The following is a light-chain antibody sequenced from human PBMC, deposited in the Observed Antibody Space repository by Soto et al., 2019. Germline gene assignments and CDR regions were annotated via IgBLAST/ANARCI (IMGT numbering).Light chain of an antibody. CDR1: QSIGYN. CDR2: AAS. J-gene: IGKJ4*01. CDR3: QQSFNTPPT. Sequence: DIEMTQSPSSLSASVGDRVTITCRASQSIGYNLNCYQLKPGTAPNLLIYAASKLQSGFPSRFSGSGSVTDFTRTIRNLQHEDFVSYFCQQSFNTPPTFGGGTKV. V-gene: IGKV1-39*01.